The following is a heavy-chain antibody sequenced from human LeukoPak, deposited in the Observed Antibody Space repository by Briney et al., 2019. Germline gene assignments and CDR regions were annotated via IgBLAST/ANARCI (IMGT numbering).Heavy chain of an antibody. CDR1: GGSITSFY. V-gene: IGHV4-59*01. D-gene: IGHD6-13*01. CDR3: ARDRPGGSSLDY. J-gene: IGHJ4*02. CDR2: IFYGGDT. Sequence: SETLSLTCSVSGGSITSFYWTWIRQSPGKGLEWTGYIFYGGDTRYNPSLKSRVAVSVDTSKNQFSLKLTSVTAADTAVYFCARDRPGGSSLDYWGQGTLVTVSS.